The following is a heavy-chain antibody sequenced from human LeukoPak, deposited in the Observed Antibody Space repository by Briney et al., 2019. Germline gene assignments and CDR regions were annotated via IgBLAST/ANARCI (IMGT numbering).Heavy chain of an antibody. J-gene: IGHJ4*02. Sequence: PSGTLSLTCDVSGGSISSNNWWSWVRQSPGKGLEWIGEFYHSGSTNYNPSLKSRVTISVDKSKNQFSLRLTSVTAADTAVYYCARDGPRSGYDLGHFDNLGQGTLVTASS. V-gene: IGHV4-4*02. CDR1: GGSISSNNW. D-gene: IGHD5-12*01. CDR2: FYHSGST. CDR3: ARDGPRSGYDLGHFDN.